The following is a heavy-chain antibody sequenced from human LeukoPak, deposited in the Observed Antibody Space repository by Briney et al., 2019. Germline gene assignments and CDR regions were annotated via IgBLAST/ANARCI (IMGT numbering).Heavy chain of an antibody. CDR1: GYSFTSYW. CDR3: ARYYDILTGPFDY. D-gene: IGHD3-9*01. J-gene: IGHJ4*02. V-gene: IGHV5-10-1*01. Sequence: GESLIIYCQGSGYSFTSYWISWVRQMPGKGLEWMGSIVPSDSYTNYTPSFQGHVTISADKSISTAYLQWSSLKASDTAMYYCARYYDILTGPFDYWGQGTLVTVPS. CDR2: IVPSDSYT.